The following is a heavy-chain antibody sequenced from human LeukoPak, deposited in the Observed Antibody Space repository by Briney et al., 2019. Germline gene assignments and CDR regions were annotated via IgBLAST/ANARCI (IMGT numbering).Heavy chain of an antibody. CDR1: GFTFSSYW. CDR2: IKQDGSEK. CDR3: ARGESYYDSSGYYQTNWFDP. J-gene: IGHJ5*02. Sequence: GGSLRLSCAASGFTFSSYWMSWVRQAPGKGLEWVANIKQDGSEKYYVDSVKGRFTISRDNAKNSLYLQMNSLRAEDTAVYYCARGESYYDSSGYYQTNWFDPWGQGTLVTVSS. V-gene: IGHV3-7*01. D-gene: IGHD3-22*01.